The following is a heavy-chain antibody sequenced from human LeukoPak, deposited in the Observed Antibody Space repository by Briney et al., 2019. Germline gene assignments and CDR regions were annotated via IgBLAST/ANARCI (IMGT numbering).Heavy chain of an antibody. CDR2: ISGRGGST. J-gene: IGHJ3*02. CDR1: GFTFDTYV. D-gene: IGHD3-22*01. CDR3: AKPITVIADAFGI. Sequence: GGSLRLSCAASGFTFDTYVMSWVRQAPGKGLEWVAAISGRGGSTYYADSVKGRFTISRENSKNTLYLQMNSLRAEDTAVYYCAKPITVIADAFGIWGQGTMVTVSS. V-gene: IGHV3-23*01.